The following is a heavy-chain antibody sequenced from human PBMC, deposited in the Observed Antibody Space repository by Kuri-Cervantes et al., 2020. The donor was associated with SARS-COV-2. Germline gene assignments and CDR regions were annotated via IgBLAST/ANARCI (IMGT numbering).Heavy chain of an antibody. CDR3: ARRWFDFWSGYYIFDY. CDR2: ISSNGGST. D-gene: IGHD3-3*01. CDR1: GFTFSSYA. Sequence: GESLKISCAASGFTFSSYAMHWVRQAPGKGLEYVSAISSNGGSTYYANSVKGRFTISRDNSKNTLYLQMGSLRAEDTAVYYCARRWFDFWSGYYIFDYWGQGTLVTVSS. J-gene: IGHJ4*02. V-gene: IGHV3-64*01.